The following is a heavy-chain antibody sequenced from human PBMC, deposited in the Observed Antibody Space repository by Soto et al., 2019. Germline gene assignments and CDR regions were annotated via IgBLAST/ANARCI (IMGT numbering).Heavy chain of an antibody. CDR1: GGSISSGGYY. V-gene: IGHV4-31*03. D-gene: IGHD6-19*01. CDR2: IYYSGST. CDR3: ARVSSGRSSREINWFDP. J-gene: IGHJ5*02. Sequence: QVQLQESGPGLVKPSQTLSLTCTVSGGSISSGGYYWSWIRQHPGKGLEWIGYIYYSGSTYYNPSLKSRVTISVDTSKNQFSLKLSSVTAADTAVYYCARVSSGRSSREINWFDPWGQGTLVTVSS.